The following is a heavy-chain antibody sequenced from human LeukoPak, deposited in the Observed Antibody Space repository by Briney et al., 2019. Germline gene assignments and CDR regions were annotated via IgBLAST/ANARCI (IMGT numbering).Heavy chain of an antibody. CDR2: IYYSGST. CDR3: ARGTVHYFDY. J-gene: IGHJ4*02. V-gene: IGHV4-31*03. D-gene: IGHD4-11*01. Sequence: PSETLSLTCTVSGGSISSGGYYWSWIRQHPGKGLEWIGYIYYSGSTYYNPSLKSRVTTSVDTSKNQFSLKLSSVTAADTAVYYCARGTVHYFDYWGQGTLVTVSS. CDR1: GGSISSGGYY.